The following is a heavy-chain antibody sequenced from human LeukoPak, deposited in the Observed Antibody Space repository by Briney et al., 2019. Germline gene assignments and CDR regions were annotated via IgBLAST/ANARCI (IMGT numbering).Heavy chain of an antibody. J-gene: IGHJ4*02. V-gene: IGHV3-48*01. CDR1: GFTFSSYS. Sequence: ESGGSLRLSCAASGFTFSSYSMNWVRQAPGKGLEWVSYITSSSSTIYYADSVKGRFTISRDNAKNSLYLQMNSLRAEDTALYHCARDAQRLSIAAAGTPPSIWGQGTLVTVSS. CDR3: ARDAQRLSIAAAGTPPSI. D-gene: IGHD6-13*01. CDR2: ITSSSSTI.